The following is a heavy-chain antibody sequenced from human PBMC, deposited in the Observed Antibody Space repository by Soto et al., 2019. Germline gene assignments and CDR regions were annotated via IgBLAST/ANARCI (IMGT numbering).Heavy chain of an antibody. J-gene: IGHJ3*02. CDR3: AREAIFGVVIPYGDDAFDI. Sequence: GASVKVSCKASGYTFTGYYMHWVRQAPGQGLEWMGWINPNSGGTNYAQKFQGWVTMTRDTSISTAYMELSRLRSDDTAVYYCAREAIFGVVIPYGDDAFDIWGQGTMVTVS. CDR2: INPNSGGT. V-gene: IGHV1-2*04. D-gene: IGHD3-3*01. CDR1: GYTFTGYY.